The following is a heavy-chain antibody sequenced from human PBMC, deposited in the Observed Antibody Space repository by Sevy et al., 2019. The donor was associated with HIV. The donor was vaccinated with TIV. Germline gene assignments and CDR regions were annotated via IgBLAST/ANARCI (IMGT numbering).Heavy chain of an antibody. D-gene: IGHD6-19*01. CDR2: ISSSGSTI. Sequence: GGSLRLSCAASGFTFCDYYMSWIRQVPGKGLEWVSYISSSGSTIQYADSVKGRFTISRDNAKNSLYLQMNSLRAEDTAVYYCARWGVDQQWLAPFDFWGQGTLVTVSS. CDR1: GFTFCDYY. J-gene: IGHJ4*02. CDR3: ARWGVDQQWLAPFDF. V-gene: IGHV3-11*04.